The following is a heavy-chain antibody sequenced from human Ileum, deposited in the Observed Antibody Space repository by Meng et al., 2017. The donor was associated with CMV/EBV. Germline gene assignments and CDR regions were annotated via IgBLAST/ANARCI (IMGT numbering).Heavy chain of an antibody. CDR2: ISYDGSNK. CDR3: ARDTGRRYYYGSGSSNWFDP. D-gene: IGHD3-10*01. Sequence: SSAMPWVRQAPGKGLEWVAVISYDGSNKYYADSVKGRFTISRDNSKNTLYLQMNSLRAEDTAVYYCARDTGRRYYYGSGSSNWFDPWGQGTLVTVSS. J-gene: IGHJ5*02. CDR1: SSA. V-gene: IGHV3-30*04.